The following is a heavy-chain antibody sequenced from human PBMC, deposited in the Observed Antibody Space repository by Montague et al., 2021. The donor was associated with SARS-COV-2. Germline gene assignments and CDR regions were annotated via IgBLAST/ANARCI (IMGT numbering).Heavy chain of an antibody. CDR1: GFTFNTYG. CDR2: ISGSGGT. CDR3: AKQRGTITTTFDY. J-gene: IGHJ4*02. D-gene: IGHD1-1*01. Sequence: SLRLSCAASGFTFNTYGTSWVRQAPGQGLEWVSCISGSGGTYYAGSVKGRFAISRDTSNNTLYLQMNSLRAEDTAIYYCAKQRGTITTTFDYWGQGSLVTVSS. V-gene: IGHV3-23*01.